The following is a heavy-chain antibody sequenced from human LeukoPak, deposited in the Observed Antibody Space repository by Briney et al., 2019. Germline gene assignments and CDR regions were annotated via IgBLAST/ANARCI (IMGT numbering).Heavy chain of an antibody. J-gene: IGHJ4*02. CDR3: AKDNYDYGDYDGGDY. D-gene: IGHD4-17*01. V-gene: IGHV3-30*02. CDR2: IRYDGSNE. CDR1: GFTFSSYG. Sequence: PGGSLRLSCAASGFTFSSYGMHWVRQPPGKGLGWVAFIRYDGSNEYYADSAKGRFTISRDNSRDTLHLQMNSLRAEDTAVYYCAKDNYDYGDYDGGDYWGQGTLVTVSS.